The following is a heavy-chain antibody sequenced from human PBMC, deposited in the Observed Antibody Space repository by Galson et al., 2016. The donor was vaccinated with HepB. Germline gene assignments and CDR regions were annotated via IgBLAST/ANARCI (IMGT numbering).Heavy chain of an antibody. J-gene: IGHJ5*02. CDR2: IHLSGNT. CDR1: GDSVSSENR. CDR3: ARHDGFYYDTTGNSEAWFDP. D-gene: IGHD3-16*01. Sequence: SETLSLTCAVSGDSVSSENRWSWVRQSPGKGLEWIGEIHLSGNTKYNPSLASRVIISLDKSRNQFSLHLNSVTAADSAVYYCARHDGFYYDTTGNSEAWFDPWAREPWSPSPQ. V-gene: IGHV4-4*02.